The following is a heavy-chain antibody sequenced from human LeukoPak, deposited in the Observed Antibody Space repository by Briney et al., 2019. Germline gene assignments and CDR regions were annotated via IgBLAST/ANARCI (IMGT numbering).Heavy chain of an antibody. D-gene: IGHD5-24*01. J-gene: IGHJ6*03. CDR1: GGTFSTYA. Sequence: GASVKVSCKASGGTFSTYAISWVRQAPGQGLEWMGGIIPIFGTANYAQKFQGRVTITTDESTSTAYMELSSLRSEDTAVYYCVRVPPYNNYYYYYMDVWGKGTTVTVSS. CDR2: IIPIFGTA. V-gene: IGHV1-69*05. CDR3: VRVPPYNNYYYYYMDV.